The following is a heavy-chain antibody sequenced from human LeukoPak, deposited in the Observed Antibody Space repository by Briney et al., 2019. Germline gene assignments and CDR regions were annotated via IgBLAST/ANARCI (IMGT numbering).Heavy chain of an antibody. J-gene: IGHJ3*02. D-gene: IGHD3-22*01. CDR1: GGTFSSYA. V-gene: IGHV1-18*01. CDR3: ARVLAYYDSSGYSFSDAFDI. Sequence: ASVKVSCKASGGTFSSYAISWVRQAPGQGLEWMGWISAYNGNTNYAQKLQGRVTMTTDTSTSTAYMELRSLRSDDTAVYYCARVLAYYDSSGYSFSDAFDIWGQGTMVTVSS. CDR2: ISAYNGNT.